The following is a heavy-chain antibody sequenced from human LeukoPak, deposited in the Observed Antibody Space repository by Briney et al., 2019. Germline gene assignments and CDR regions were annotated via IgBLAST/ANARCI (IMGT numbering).Heavy chain of an antibody. J-gene: IGHJ4*02. CDR1: GGTFSTYA. D-gene: IGHD2-2*01. CDR3: ARVRGNYCSSTSCYSFDY. V-gene: IGHV1-69*13. CDR2: IITIFGTA. Sequence: SVKVSCKASGGTFSTYAISWVRQAPGQGLEWMGGIITIFGTANSAQKFPGRVTITADESTSTAYRELSSLRSEDTAVYYWARVRGNYCSSTSCYSFDYWGQGTLVTASS.